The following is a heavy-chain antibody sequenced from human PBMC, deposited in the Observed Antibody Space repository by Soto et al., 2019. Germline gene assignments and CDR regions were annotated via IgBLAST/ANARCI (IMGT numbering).Heavy chain of an antibody. CDR3: PGTLGYCSSTSCPEGMDV. J-gene: IGHJ6*02. CDR2: ISGSGGST. D-gene: IGHD2-2*01. Sequence: GGSLRLSCAASGFTFSSYAMSWVRQAPGKGLGWVSAISGSGGSTYYADSVKGRFTISRDNSKNTLYLQMNSLRAEDTAVYYCPGTLGYCSSTSCPEGMDVWGQGTTVTVSS. CDR1: GFTFSSYA. V-gene: IGHV3-23*01.